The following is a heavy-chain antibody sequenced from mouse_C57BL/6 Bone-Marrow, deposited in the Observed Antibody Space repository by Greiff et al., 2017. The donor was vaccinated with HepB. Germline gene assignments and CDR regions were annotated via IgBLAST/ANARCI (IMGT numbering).Heavy chain of an antibody. D-gene: IGHD2-4*01. CDR1: GYTFTSYG. Sequence: VQLQQSGADLARPGASVKLSCKASGYTFTSYGISWVSQRTGKGLEWIGEIYPSGGTTYYNEKFKSKTTMTADKASSTAYMQLSSLTSEDSAVYFCARVRYDYAYWGQGTTVTVSS. V-gene: IGHV1-81*01. CDR2: IYPSGGTT. J-gene: IGHJ2*01. CDR3: ARVRYDYAY.